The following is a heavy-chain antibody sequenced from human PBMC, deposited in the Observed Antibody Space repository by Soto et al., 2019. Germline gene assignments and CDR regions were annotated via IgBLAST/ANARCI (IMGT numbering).Heavy chain of an antibody. CDR2: IKQDGSEK. J-gene: IGHJ4*02. D-gene: IGHD5-12*01. V-gene: IGHV3-7*03. Sequence: GSLNLSCAASGFTFSSYWMSWVRQPPGKGLEWVANIKQDGSEKYYVDSVKGRFTISRDNAKISLYLQMNSLRAEDTALYYCAKDKDGYNFHYWGQGTLVTVSS. CDR1: GFTFSSYW. CDR3: AKDKDGYNFHY.